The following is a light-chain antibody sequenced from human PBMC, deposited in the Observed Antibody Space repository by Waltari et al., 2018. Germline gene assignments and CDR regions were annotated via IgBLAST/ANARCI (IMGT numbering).Light chain of an antibody. Sequence: QSVLTQPPSASGTPGQRVTISCSGSSSNIGSNYVYWYQQLPGTAPQLLIYRNNQRPSGVPDRFSGSKSGTSASLAISELRSEYEADYYCAAWDDSLSGRVVFGGGTKLTVL. V-gene: IGLV1-47*01. CDR2: RNN. J-gene: IGLJ2*01. CDR3: AAWDDSLSGRVV. CDR1: SSNIGSNY.